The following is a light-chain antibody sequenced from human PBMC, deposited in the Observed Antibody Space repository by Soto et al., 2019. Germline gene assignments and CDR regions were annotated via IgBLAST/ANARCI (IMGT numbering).Light chain of an antibody. Sequence: EIVLTQSPAILSLSPGERVTLSCRASQRVSSYLAWYQQKPGQAPRLLIYDASNRATDIPARFSGSGSGTDFTLTISSLEPEDFAVYYCLQRSGWPWTFGQGTKVEIK. CDR3: LQRSGWPWT. CDR2: DAS. CDR1: QRVSSY. V-gene: IGKV3-11*01. J-gene: IGKJ1*01.